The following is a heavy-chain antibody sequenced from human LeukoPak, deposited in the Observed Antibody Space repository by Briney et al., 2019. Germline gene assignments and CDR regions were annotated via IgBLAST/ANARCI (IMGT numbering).Heavy chain of an antibody. Sequence: PSETLTLTRTVSGDSNSSYYWSWIRQPAGKGLEWIGRIYTSGSTNYNPSLKSRVTISVDTSKNQFSLKLSSVTAADTAVYYCARVEVGAAGTVDYWGQGTLVTVSS. J-gene: IGHJ4*02. CDR2: IYTSGST. D-gene: IGHD6-13*01. CDR3: ARVEVGAAGTVDY. V-gene: IGHV4-4*07. CDR1: GDSNSSYY.